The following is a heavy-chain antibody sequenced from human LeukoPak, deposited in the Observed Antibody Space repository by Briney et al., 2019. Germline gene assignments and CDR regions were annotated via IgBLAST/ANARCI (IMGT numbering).Heavy chain of an antibody. CDR3: ARGGELYFDY. Sequence: SETLSLTCAVYGGSFSGYYWSWIRQPPGKGLEWIGYIYYSGSTNYNPSLKSRVTISVDTSKNQFSLKLSSVTAADTAVYYCARGGELYFDYWGQGTLVTVSS. CDR2: IYYSGST. J-gene: IGHJ4*02. D-gene: IGHD1-7*01. V-gene: IGHV4-59*01. CDR1: GGSFSGYY.